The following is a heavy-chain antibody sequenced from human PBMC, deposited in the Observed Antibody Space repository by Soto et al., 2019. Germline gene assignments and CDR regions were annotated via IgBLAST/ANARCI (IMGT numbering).Heavy chain of an antibody. CDR1: GGTFYTYT. J-gene: IGHJ4*02. V-gene: IGHV1-69*13. Sequence: SVKVSCKASGGTFYTYTFSWVRQAPGQGLEWMGSITPIYPTTNYAERFQGRLTITADGSTHTAYMDLTSLTSEDTAVYYCARIPRYSFPTSDDLDSWGQGTLVTVSS. CDR2: ITPIYPTT. CDR3: ARIPRYSFPTSDDLDS. D-gene: IGHD5-18*01.